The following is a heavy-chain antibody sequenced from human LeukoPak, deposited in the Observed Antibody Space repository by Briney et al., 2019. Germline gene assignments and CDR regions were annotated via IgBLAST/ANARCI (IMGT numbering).Heavy chain of an antibody. V-gene: IGHV1-69*05. CDR2: IIPIFGTA. CDR3: ARGVVVAATVSWFDP. D-gene: IGHD2-15*01. Sequence: GASVKVSCKASGGTFSSYAISWVRQAPGQGLEWMGGIIPIFGTANYAQKFQGRVTITTDESTSTAYMELSSLRSEDTAVYYCARGVVVAATVSWFDPWGQGTLVTVSS. CDR1: GGTFSSYA. J-gene: IGHJ5*02.